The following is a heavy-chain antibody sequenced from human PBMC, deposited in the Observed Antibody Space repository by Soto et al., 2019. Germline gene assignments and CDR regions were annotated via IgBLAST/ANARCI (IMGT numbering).Heavy chain of an antibody. CDR2: IISIFGTA. CDR3: ATKGYSYGLELWYFDL. J-gene: IGHJ2*01. Sequence: QVQLVQSGAEVKKPGSSVKVSCKASGGTFSSYAISWVRQAPGQGLEWMGGIISIFGTANYAQKFQGRVTITADVSTSTAYMELSSLRSEDTAVYYCATKGYSYGLELWYFDLWGRGTLVTVSS. D-gene: IGHD5-18*01. CDR1: GGTFSSYA. V-gene: IGHV1-69*12.